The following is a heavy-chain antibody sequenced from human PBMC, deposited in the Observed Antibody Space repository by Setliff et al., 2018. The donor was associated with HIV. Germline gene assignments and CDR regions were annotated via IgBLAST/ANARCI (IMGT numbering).Heavy chain of an antibody. CDR3: ARGKIPSWRLTMFDF. V-gene: IGHV1-8*01. Sequence: ASVKVSCKASGYDFKIYHINWVRQVAGQGLEWMGWINPGTGNTGYPQNFSGRVTMTRNTSINTVYMELSSLRSEDTAIYFCARGKIPSWRLTMFDFWGQGTPVTVSS. CDR2: INPGTGNT. J-gene: IGHJ4*02. D-gene: IGHD1-1*01. CDR1: GYDFKIYH.